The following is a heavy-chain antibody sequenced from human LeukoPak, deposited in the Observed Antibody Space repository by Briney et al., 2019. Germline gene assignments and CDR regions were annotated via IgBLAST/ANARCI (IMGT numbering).Heavy chain of an antibody. CDR1: GGSISSYY. CDR3: ARAQGDWNLDY. Sequence: PSETLSLTCTVSGGSISSYYWSWIRQPPGKGLEWIGYIYYSGSTNYNPSLKSRVTISVDTSKNQFSLKLSSVTAADTAVYYCARAQGDWNLDYWGQGTLVTVSS. V-gene: IGHV4-59*01. D-gene: IGHD1-1*01. J-gene: IGHJ4*02. CDR2: IYYSGST.